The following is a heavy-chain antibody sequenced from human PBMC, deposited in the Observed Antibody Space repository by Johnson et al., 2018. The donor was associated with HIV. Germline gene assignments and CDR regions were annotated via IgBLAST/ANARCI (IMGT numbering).Heavy chain of an antibody. J-gene: IGHJ3*01. CDR2: IHWNAGNT. D-gene: IGHD3-3*01. V-gene: IGHV3-9*01. CDR1: GFTFDDYA. Sequence: VQLVESGGGLVQPGRSLRLSCAASGFTFDDYAMHWVRQAPGKGLEWVSGIHWNAGNTGYVDSVKGRFTISRDNAKNSLYLHMNSLSAEDRAVYYCARDNLATPFGAFDFWGQGTMVIVSS. CDR3: ARDNLATPFGAFDF.